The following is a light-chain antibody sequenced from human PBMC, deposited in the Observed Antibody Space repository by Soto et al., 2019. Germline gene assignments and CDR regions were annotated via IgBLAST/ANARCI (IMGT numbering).Light chain of an antibody. V-gene: IGLV2-14*01. J-gene: IGLJ1*01. Sequence: QSALTQPASVSGSPGQSITISCTGTSSDVGAYNYVSWYQQYPGTAPKVMIYEVSSRPSGVSHRFSGSKSGNTASLTISGLQPEDEADYYCSSFTRRSTFNDVFGTGTKLTVL. CDR3: SSFTRRSTFNDV. CDR1: SSDVGAYNY. CDR2: EVS.